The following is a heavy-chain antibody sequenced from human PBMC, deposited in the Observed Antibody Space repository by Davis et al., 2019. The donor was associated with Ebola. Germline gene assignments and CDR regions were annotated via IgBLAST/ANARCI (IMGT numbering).Heavy chain of an antibody. D-gene: IGHD3-10*01. J-gene: IGHJ4*02. CDR3: ARGHDYYGSGSI. Sequence: ASVKVSCKASGYTFTNYDINWVRQATGQGLEWMGWMNSNSANTGYAQKFQGRVTMTRNTSTSTAYMELSSLRSEDTAVYYCARGHDYYGSGSIWGQGTLVTVSS. CDR2: MNSNSANT. V-gene: IGHV1-8*01. CDR1: GYTFTNYD.